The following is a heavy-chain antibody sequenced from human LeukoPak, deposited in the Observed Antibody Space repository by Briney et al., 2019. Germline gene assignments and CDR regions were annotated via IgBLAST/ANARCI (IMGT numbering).Heavy chain of an antibody. Sequence: SETLSLTCTVSGGSISSYYWSWIRQPPGKGLEWMGYIYYSGSTNYNPSLKSRVTISVDTSKNQFSLKLSSVTAADTAVYYCASGHHLHCYFDLWGRGKLVTVSS. CDR1: GGSISSYY. J-gene: IGHJ2*01. CDR2: IYYSGST. V-gene: IGHV4-59*01. D-gene: IGHD1-14*01. CDR3: ASGHHLHCYFDL.